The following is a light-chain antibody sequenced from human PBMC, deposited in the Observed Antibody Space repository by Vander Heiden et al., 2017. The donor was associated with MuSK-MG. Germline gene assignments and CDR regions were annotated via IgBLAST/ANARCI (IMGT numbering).Light chain of an antibody. Sequence: PGTLSLSPGERATLSCRPSQSVGSRYLAWYQQKPGQAPRLLIYGASNRATGIPDRFSGSGSGTDFTLTISRLESEDFAVYYCQQCCTTPYTFGQGTKLEIK. CDR2: GAS. CDR3: QQCCTTPYT. J-gene: IGKJ2*01. V-gene: IGKV3-20*01. CDR1: QSVGSRY.